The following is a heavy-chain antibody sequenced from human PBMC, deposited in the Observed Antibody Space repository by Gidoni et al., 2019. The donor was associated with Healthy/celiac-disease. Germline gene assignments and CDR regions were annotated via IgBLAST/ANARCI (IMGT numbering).Heavy chain of an antibody. V-gene: IGHV3-48*03. Sequence: EVQLVESGGGLVQPGGSLRLSCAASGFPFSSYEMNWVRQAPGKGLEWVSYISSSGSTIYYADSVKGRFTISRDNAKNSLYLQMNSLRAEDTAVYYCARVGGYCSGGSCYSSLPDYWGQGTLVTVSS. CDR2: ISSSGSTI. CDR3: ARVGGYCSGGSCYSSLPDY. J-gene: IGHJ4*02. CDR1: GFPFSSYE. D-gene: IGHD2-15*01.